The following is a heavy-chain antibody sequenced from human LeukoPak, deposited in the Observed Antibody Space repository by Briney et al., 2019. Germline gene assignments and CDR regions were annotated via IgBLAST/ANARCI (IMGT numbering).Heavy chain of an antibody. CDR3: ASIIVAAGNQYYYYYYGMDV. Sequence: SVKVSCKASGGTFSSYAISWVRQAPGQGLEWMGRIIPILGIANYAQKFQGRVTITADKSTSTAYMELSSLRSEDTAVYYCASIIVAAGNQYYYYYYGMDVWGQGTTVTVSS. J-gene: IGHJ6*02. V-gene: IGHV1-69*04. CDR1: GGTFSSYA. CDR2: IIPILGIA. D-gene: IGHD6-13*01.